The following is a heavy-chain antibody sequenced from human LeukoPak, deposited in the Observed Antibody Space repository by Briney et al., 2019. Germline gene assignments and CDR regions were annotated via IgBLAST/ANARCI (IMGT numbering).Heavy chain of an antibody. CDR1: GYTFTGYY. V-gene: IGHV1-2*02. Sequence: VSVKVSCKASGYTFTGYYMHWVRQAPGQGLEWMGWINPNSGGTNYAQKFQGRVTMTRDTSISTAYMELSRLRSDDTAVYYCARGDQWLPTNIDYWGQGTLVTVSS. CDR2: INPNSGGT. J-gene: IGHJ4*02. D-gene: IGHD6-19*01. CDR3: ARGDQWLPTNIDY.